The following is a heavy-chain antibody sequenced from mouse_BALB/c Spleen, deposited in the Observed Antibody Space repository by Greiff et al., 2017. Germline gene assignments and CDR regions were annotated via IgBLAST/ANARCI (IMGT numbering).Heavy chain of an antibody. CDR2: IYPGSGST. J-gene: IGHJ3*01. V-gene: IGHV1S22*01. Sequence: LQQPGSELVRPGASVKLSCKASGYTFTSYWMHWVKQRPGQGLEWIGNIYPGSGSTTYDEKFKSKATLTVDTSSSTAYMQLSSLTSEDSAVYYCTRWIYYYGSSTGFAYWGQGTLVTVSA. CDR1: GYTFTSYW. CDR3: TRWIYYYGSSTGFAY. D-gene: IGHD1-1*01.